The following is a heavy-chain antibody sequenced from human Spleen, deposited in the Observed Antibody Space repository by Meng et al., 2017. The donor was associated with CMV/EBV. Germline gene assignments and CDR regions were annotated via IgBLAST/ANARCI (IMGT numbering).Heavy chain of an antibody. CDR1: GDN. D-gene: IGHD2-2*01. V-gene: IGHV4-34*01. J-gene: IGHJ4*02. CDR2: INHSGST. CDR3: ARVPSLGYCSGTSCPRGTYFDY. Sequence: GDNWSWNRPPPGRGLEWIGEINHSGSTNYKLSLKSRVTISVDTSRNQFSLKLTSVTAADTAVYYCARVPSLGYCSGTSCPRGTYFDYWGQGTLVTVSS.